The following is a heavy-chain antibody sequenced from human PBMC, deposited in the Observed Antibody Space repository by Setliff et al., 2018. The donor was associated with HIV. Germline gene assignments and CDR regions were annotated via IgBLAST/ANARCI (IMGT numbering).Heavy chain of an antibody. J-gene: IGHJ4*02. CDR2: IRYDDSYK. CDR1: GFTFSFYG. V-gene: IGHV3-30*02. Sequence: GSLRLSCAASGFTFSFYGMHWVRQAPGKGLEWVAFIRYDDSYKFYADSVKGRFTISRDNSKNTLYLQMNSLRAGDTAVYYCARETMYDSRGYLSHYFDYWGQGTPVTVSS. CDR3: ARETMYDSRGYLSHYFDY. D-gene: IGHD3-22*01.